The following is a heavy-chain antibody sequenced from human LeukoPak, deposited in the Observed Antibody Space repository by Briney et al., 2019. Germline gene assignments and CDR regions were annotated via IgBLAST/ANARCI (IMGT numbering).Heavy chain of an antibody. Sequence: ASVKVSCKASGGTFSSYAISWARQAPGQGLEWMGGIIPIFGTANYAQKFQGRVTITTDESTSTAYMELSSLRSEDTAVYYCARAYYDFWSGPKMNMDVWGKGTTVTVSS. V-gene: IGHV1-69*05. CDR2: IIPIFGTA. D-gene: IGHD3-3*01. CDR3: ARAYYDFWSGPKMNMDV. J-gene: IGHJ6*03. CDR1: GGTFSSYA.